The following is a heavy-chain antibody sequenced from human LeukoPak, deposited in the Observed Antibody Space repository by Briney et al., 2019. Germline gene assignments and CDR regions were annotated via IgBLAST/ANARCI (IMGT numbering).Heavy chain of an antibody. CDR2: INWNGGST. CDR1: GFTFDDYG. J-gene: IGHJ4*02. CDR3: ARRYYYDSSGYPFDY. Sequence: PGGSLRLSCAASGFTFDDYGMSWVRQAPGKGLEWVSGINWNGGSTGYADSVKGRFTISRDNAKNSLYLQMNSLRAEDTALYYCARRYYYDSSGYPFDYWGQGTLVTVSS. D-gene: IGHD3-22*01. V-gene: IGHV3-20*04.